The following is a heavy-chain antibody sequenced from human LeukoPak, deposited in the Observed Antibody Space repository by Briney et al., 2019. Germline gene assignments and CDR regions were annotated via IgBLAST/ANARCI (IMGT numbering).Heavy chain of an antibody. CDR2: IKQDGSEK. V-gene: IGHV3-7*01. J-gene: IGHJ5*02. Sequence: GGSLRLSCAASGFTFSSYWMSWVRQAPGKGLEWVANIKQDGSEKYYVDSVKGRFTISRDNAKNSLYLQMNSLRAEDTAVYYCASDATYYDFWSGYWDWFDPWGQGTLVTVSS. D-gene: IGHD3-3*01. CDR3: ASDATYYDFWSGYWDWFDP. CDR1: GFTFSSYW.